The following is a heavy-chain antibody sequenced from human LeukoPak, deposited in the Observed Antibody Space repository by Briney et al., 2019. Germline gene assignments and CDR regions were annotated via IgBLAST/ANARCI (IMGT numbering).Heavy chain of an antibody. CDR1: GGSVTSETYS. V-gene: IGHV4-61*01. CDR2: ILYSGST. CDR3: ARRFDS. Sequence: SETLSLTCTISGGSVTSETYSWNWVRQPPGKGLEWIGKILYSGSTDYNPSLKSRVTISVGPSENQFFLRLTSVTAADTSVYYCARRFDSWGQGALVTVSS. J-gene: IGHJ4*02.